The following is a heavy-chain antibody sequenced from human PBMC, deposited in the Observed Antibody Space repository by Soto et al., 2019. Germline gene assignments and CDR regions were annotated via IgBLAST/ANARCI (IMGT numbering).Heavy chain of an antibody. CDR3: AGRGKYPNWLDP. J-gene: IGHJ5*02. Sequence: PGESLKISCEGSGFSFTSYWIAWVRQVPGKGLEWMGIIYPADSDTRYSPSFQGQVTISADKSISTAYLRWSSLKPSDTGMYYCAGRGKYPNWLDPWGQGTLVTVS. CDR2: IYPADSDT. CDR1: GFSFTSYW. V-gene: IGHV5-51*01. D-gene: IGHD3-16*01.